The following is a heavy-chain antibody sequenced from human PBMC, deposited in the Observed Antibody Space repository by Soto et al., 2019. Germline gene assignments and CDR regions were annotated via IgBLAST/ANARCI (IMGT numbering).Heavy chain of an antibody. CDR3: ARDVDSTILKPNDAFGI. CDR1: VDSIFGGDYY. D-gene: IGHD5-18*01. J-gene: IGHJ3*02. Sequence: PSETMSLTCTVSVDSIFGGDYYWSWIRQAPGKGLQWVGSIYYSGRTYYNPSLESRIAMTVDTSQNQFSLKLSSVTAADSAVYFCARDVDSTILKPNDAFGIWGQGSMVTVS. V-gene: IGHV4-30-4*01. CDR2: IYYSGRT.